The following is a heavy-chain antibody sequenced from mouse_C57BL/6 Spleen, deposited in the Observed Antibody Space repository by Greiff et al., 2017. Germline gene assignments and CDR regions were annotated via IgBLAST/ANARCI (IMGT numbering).Heavy chain of an antibody. V-gene: IGHV1-82*01. Sequence: QVQLQQSGPELVKPGASVKISCKASGYAFSSSWMNWVKQRPGKGLEWIGRIYPGDGDTNYNGKFKGKATLTADKSSSTAYMQLSSLTSEDSAVYFCARSGAYSNYGGFDYWGQGTTLTVSS. CDR1: GYAFSSSW. D-gene: IGHD2-5*01. J-gene: IGHJ2*01. CDR2: IYPGDGDT. CDR3: ARSGAYSNYGGFDY.